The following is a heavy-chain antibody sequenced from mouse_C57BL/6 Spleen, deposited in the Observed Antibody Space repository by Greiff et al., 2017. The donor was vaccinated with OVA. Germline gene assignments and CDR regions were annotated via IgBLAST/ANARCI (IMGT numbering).Heavy chain of an antibody. J-gene: IGHJ3*01. Sequence: VQLQESGPELVKPGASVKISCKASGYAFSSSWMNWVKQRPGKGLEWIGRIYPGDGDTNYNGKFKGKATLTADKSSSTAYMQLSSLTSEDSAVYFCADYDYDGPGFADWGQGTLVTVSA. CDR2: IYPGDGDT. D-gene: IGHD2-4*01. V-gene: IGHV1-82*01. CDR3: ADYDYDGPGFAD. CDR1: GYAFSSSW.